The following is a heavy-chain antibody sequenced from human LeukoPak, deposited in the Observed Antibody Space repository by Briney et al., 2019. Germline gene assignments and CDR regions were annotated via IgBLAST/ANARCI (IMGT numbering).Heavy chain of an antibody. V-gene: IGHV1-2*04. CDR2: INPNSGGT. J-gene: IGHJ4*02. Sequence: ASVKVSCKASGYTFTGYYMHWVRQAPGQGLEWMGWINPNSGGTNYAQKFQGWVTMTRDTSISTAYMELSRLRSDDTAVYYCSREDYSNSFNYGGQGPLVTVSS. CDR3: SREDYSNSFNY. D-gene: IGHD4-11*01. CDR1: GYTFTGYY.